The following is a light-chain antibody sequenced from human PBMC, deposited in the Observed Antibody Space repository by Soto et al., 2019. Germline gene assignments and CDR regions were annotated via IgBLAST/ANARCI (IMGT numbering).Light chain of an antibody. CDR1: QTIGSS. Sequence: EIVLTQSPVTLSVSPGERGTLSCRASQTIGSSLAWYQQKPGQAPRLLFHGASIRATGIPARFSGSGSGTEFTLTISSVQSDDFATYYCQQYERYPLTFGGGTKVE. J-gene: IGKJ4*01. CDR3: QQYERYPLT. V-gene: IGKV3D-15*01. CDR2: GAS.